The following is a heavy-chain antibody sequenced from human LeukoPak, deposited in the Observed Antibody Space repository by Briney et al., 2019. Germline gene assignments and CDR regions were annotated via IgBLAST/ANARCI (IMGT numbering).Heavy chain of an antibody. D-gene: IGHD1-26*01. CDR3: ARDGSSGRGYYYYYGMDV. V-gene: IGHV3-74*01. CDR2: INGDGSST. J-gene: IGHJ6*04. Sequence: GGSLRLSCAASGFAFNTYWMHWVRQAPGTGLVWVSRINGDGSSTSYADFVKGRFTISRDNSKNTLYLQMNNLRAQDTAVYYCARDGSSGRGYYYYYGMDVWGEGTTFTVSS. CDR1: GFAFNTYW.